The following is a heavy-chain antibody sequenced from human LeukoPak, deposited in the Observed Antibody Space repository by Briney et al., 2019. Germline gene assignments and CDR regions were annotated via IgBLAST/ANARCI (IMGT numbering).Heavy chain of an antibody. D-gene: IGHD5-24*01. CDR1: GGSFSRYY. CDR3: ARGATISETGYFDF. V-gene: IGHV4-34*01. Sequence: SETQSLTCAVYGGSFSRYYWSWIRQSPGKGLEWIAEIDHRGDTNYNPSVKSRVTISVDTSKNQFSLKVRSLSAADTAVYYCARGATISETGYFDFWGQGTPATVSS. CDR2: IDHRGDT. J-gene: IGHJ4*03.